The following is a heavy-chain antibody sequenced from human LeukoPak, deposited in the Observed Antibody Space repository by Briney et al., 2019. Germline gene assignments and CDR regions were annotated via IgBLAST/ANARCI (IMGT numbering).Heavy chain of an antibody. D-gene: IGHD2-21*01. V-gene: IGHV1-69*13. Sequence: GASVEVSCKASGGTFSSYTITWVRQAPGQGLEWVGGIIPIFGTTNYAQKFQGRVTITADESTSTAYMELSSLRSEDTAVYYCARGWQLGGDLGDAFDIWGQGTMVTVSS. J-gene: IGHJ3*02. CDR1: GGTFSSYT. CDR2: IIPIFGTT. CDR3: ARGWQLGGDLGDAFDI.